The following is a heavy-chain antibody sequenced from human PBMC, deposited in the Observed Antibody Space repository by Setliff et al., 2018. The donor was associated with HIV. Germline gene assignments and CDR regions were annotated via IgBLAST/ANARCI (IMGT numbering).Heavy chain of an antibody. CDR2: INHSGST. Sequence: SETLSLTCAAYGGSFSGYYWSWIRQPPGKGLEWIGEINHSGSTNYNPSLKSRVTISVDTSKNQFSLKLSSVTAADTAVYYCATVGAGGREYYFDYWGQGTLVTVSS. D-gene: IGHD1-26*01. J-gene: IGHJ4*02. CDR3: ATVGAGGREYYFDY. CDR1: GGSFSGYY. V-gene: IGHV4-34*01.